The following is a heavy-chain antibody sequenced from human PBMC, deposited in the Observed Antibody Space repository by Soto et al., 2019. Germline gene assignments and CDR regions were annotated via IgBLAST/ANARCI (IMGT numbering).Heavy chain of an antibody. CDR1: RYTFHRNC. D-gene: IGHD3-3*01. J-gene: IGHJ4*02. V-gene: IGHV1-18*04. CDR2: ISAYNGNT. CDR3: ARAIFGDSPKNADY. Sequence: RFSRTASRYTFHRNCITWLRHALGQGLEWMGWISAYNGNTNYAQKLQGRVTMTTDTSTSTAYMELRSLKSDDTAVYYCARAIFGDSPKNADYWGQGTLVKVS.